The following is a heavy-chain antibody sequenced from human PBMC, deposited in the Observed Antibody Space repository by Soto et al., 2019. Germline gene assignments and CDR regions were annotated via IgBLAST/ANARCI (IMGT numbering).Heavy chain of an antibody. CDR1: GGTFSPYT. Sequence: QVQLVQSGAEVKKPGSSVKVSCKASGGTFSPYTINWVRQAPGQGLEWMGRIIPFHGVTNYAQKFQARVTIPADKSTSTAYMEMSGLRFEETAMYYCTRDWEITVSTWSFGGFWGRGTLVTVSS. J-gene: IGHJ4*02. CDR2: IIPFHGVT. D-gene: IGHD3-10*01. CDR3: TRDWEITVSTWSFGGF. V-gene: IGHV1-69*08.